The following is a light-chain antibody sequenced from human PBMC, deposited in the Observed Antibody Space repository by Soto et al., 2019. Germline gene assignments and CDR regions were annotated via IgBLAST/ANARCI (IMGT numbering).Light chain of an antibody. V-gene: IGLV2-8*01. CDR2: EVT. CDR3: SSFKGTNSFV. Sequence: QSVLTQPPSASGFPGQSVTISCTGTSSDVGYYDYVSWYQQHPGKAPKLVIYEVTKRPSGVPDRVSASKSGNTASLTVSGLRADDEANYYCSSFKGTNSFVFGTGTKVTVL. J-gene: IGLJ1*01. CDR1: SSDVGYYDY.